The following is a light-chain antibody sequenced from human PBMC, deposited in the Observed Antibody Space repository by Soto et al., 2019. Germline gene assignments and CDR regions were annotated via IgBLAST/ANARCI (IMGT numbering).Light chain of an antibody. CDR3: QHYNSYSEA. CDR2: KAS. J-gene: IGKJ1*01. Sequence: DIQRTQSPSTLSGSVGDRVTITCRASQTISSWLAWYQQKPGKAPKLLIYKASTLKSGVPSRFSGSGSGTEFTLTISSLLPDDFATYYCQHYNSYSEAFGQGTKVDI. V-gene: IGKV1-5*03. CDR1: QTISSW.